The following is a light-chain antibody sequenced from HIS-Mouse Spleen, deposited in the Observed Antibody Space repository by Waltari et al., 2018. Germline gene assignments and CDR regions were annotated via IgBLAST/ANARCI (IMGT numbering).Light chain of an antibody. CDR2: EGN. V-gene: IGLV2-23*01. CDR1: SSDFGSYNL. J-gene: IGLJ3*02. Sequence: QSALTQPASVSGSPGQSITISCTGTSSDFGSYNLVSWYQQHPSKAPKLMIYEGNTRPSGVSNRFSGSKSGTTASLTISGLQAEDEADYYCCSYAGSSTWVFGGGTKLTVL. CDR3: CSYAGSSTWV.